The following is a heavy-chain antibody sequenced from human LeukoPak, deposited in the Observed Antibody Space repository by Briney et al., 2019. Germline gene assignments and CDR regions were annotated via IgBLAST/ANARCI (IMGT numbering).Heavy chain of an antibody. CDR1: VGSIFSGDYY. CDR2: IYYNGIT. V-gene: IGHV4-30-4*01. CDR3: ARGDYNDGAGYLDH. Sequence: SETLSLTCTVSVGSIFSGDYYWNWIRQPPGKGLEWIGDIYYNGITYYNPSLESRVTISVDTSKNQFSLKLSAVTAADTAVYYCARGDYNDGAGYLDHWRQGPLVPVSS. D-gene: IGHD3-22*01. J-gene: IGHJ5*02.